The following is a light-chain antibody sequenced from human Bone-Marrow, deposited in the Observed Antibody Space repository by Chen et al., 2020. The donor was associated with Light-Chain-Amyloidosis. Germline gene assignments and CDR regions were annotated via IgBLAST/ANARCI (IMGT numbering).Light chain of an antibody. CDR2: WSS. Sequence: DIVMTQSPDSLGVSLGERATLNCKSSQSVFHSLNNKNHLACYQRKPGQPPRLLVYWSSTRESGVPDRFSGSGSGTAFTLTISSLQAEDVAVYYCQQYYTTPLTFGPGTRVDI. V-gene: IGKV4-1*01. CDR1: QSVFHSLNNKNH. CDR3: QQYYTTPLT. J-gene: IGKJ3*01.